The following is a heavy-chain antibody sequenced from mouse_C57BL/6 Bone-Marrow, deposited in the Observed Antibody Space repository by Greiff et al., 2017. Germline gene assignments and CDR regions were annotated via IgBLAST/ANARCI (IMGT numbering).Heavy chain of an antibody. CDR1: GYTFINYG. V-gene: IGHV1-81*01. D-gene: IGHD2-4*01. J-gene: IGHJ3*01. CDR2: INPRSGDT. Sequence: VKLVESGAELARPGASVKLSCKASGYTFINYGISWVKQRTGQGLEWIGEINPRSGDTYYNEKFKGKATLTADKSSSTAYMELRSLTSEDTAVYFCARYRLRVASGGQGTLVTVSA. CDR3: ARYRLRVAS.